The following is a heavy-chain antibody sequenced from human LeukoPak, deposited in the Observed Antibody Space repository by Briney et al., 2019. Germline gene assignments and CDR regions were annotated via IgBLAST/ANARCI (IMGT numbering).Heavy chain of an antibody. CDR2: IYYTGST. Sequence: SETLSLTCTVSGGSVSDYYWSWIRQSPGKGLEWIGYIYYTGSTSYNPSLRSRVTISVDTSKNQFSLKLSSVTAADTAVYYCARADYSSTWSHDYYYMDVWGKGTTVTVSS. D-gene: IGHD6-13*01. CDR1: GGSVSDYY. CDR3: ARADYSSTWSHDYYYMDV. V-gene: IGHV4-59*08. J-gene: IGHJ6*03.